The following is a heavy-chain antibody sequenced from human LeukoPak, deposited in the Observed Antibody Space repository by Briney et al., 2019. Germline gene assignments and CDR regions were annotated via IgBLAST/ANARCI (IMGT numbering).Heavy chain of an antibody. J-gene: IGHJ4*02. D-gene: IGHD2-15*01. CDR3: AKDLGVVVGYFDY. V-gene: IGHV3-23*01. CDR2: ISGSGGST. Sequence: PGGSLRLSCVASGFTFSTYGMSWVRQAPGKGLEWVSAISGSGGSTYYADSVKGRFTISRDNSKNTLYLQMNSLRAEDTAVYYCAKDLGVVVGYFDYWGQGTLVTVSS. CDR1: GFTFSTYG.